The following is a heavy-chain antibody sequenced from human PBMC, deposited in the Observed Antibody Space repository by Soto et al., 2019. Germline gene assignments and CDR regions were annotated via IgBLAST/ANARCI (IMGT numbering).Heavy chain of an antibody. CDR2: IYFTGST. CDR3: TRGPPRVQWFDP. J-gene: IGHJ5*02. Sequence: SLTCTVSGGAVSSGTSYWSWTRQPPGKGLEWIGHIYFTGSTNYNPSLKSRVTMSLDTSRNQFSLKLSSVTAADTAVYYCTRGPPRVQWFDPWGLGTLVTVSS. V-gene: IGHV4-61*01. CDR1: GGAVSSGTSY.